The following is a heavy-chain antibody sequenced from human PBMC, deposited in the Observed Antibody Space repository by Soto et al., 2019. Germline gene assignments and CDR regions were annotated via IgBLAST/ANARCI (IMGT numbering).Heavy chain of an antibody. J-gene: IGHJ6*02. CDR3: ARWGVAMDV. CDR1: GGSVNNYNFY. V-gene: IGHV4-61*01. D-gene: IGHD3-16*01. CDR2: ILSIGST. Sequence: QVQLQESGPGLVKPSETLSLTCTVSGGSVNNYNFYWSWVRQPPGKALQWIGYILSIGSTNYNPSLKSRVTISVDTSMNQFSLRLSSVTAADPAVYYCARWGVAMDVWGQGTTVTVSS.